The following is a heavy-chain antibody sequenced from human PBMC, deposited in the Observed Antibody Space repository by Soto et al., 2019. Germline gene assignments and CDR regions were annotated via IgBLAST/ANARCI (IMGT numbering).Heavy chain of an antibody. CDR2: INPTGST. CDR3: ARGNFYNGLDV. CDR1: GGSISSYY. J-gene: IGHJ6*02. Sequence: SETLSLTCTVSGGSISSYYWSWIRRPPGKGLEWIGEINPTGSTHYNPSLKRRVTISIDTSQNHFSLKLNSVTAADTAVYYCARGNFYNGLDVWDQGTTVTVSS. V-gene: IGHV4-34*01.